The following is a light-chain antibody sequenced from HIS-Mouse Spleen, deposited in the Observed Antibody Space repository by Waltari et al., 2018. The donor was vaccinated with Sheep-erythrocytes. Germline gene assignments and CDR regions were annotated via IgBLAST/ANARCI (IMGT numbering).Light chain of an antibody. CDR1: SSNIGSNY. V-gene: IGLV1-47*01. CDR3: AAWDDSLSGNWV. Sequence: QSVLTQPPSASGTPGQRVTISCSGSSSNIGSNYVYWYQQLPGTAPKLLIYRNNQGPSGVPGRFCGSKSGTSASLAISGLRSEDEADYYCAAWDDSLSGNWVFGGGTKLTVL. CDR2: RNN. J-gene: IGLJ3*02.